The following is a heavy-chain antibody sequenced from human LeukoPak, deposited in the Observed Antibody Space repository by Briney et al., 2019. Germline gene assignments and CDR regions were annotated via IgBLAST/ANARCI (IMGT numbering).Heavy chain of an antibody. J-gene: IGHJ4*02. CDR2: ISSSSSYI. Sequence: GGSLRLSCAASGFTFSSYSMNWVRQAPGTGLEWVSSISSSSSYIYYEDSVKGRFTISRDNAKNSLSLQMNSLRAEDTAVYYCARGGGVDYWGQGTLVTVSS. CDR1: GFTFSSYS. V-gene: IGHV3-21*01. D-gene: IGHD3-16*01. CDR3: ARGGGVDY.